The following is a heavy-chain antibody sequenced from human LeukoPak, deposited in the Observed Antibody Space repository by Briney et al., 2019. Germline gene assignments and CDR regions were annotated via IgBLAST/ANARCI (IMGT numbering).Heavy chain of an antibody. CDR2: ISGSGGST. CDR1: GFTFSSYA. V-gene: IGHV3-23*01. J-gene: IGHJ4*02. CDR3: AKDPYYDFWSGYYYFDL. Sequence: GGSLRLSCAACGFTFSSYAMSWVRQAPGKGLEWVSGISGSGGSTYYADSVKGRFTISRDNSKNTLYLQMNSLRAEDTAVYYCAKDPYYDFWSGYYYFDLWGQGTLVTVSS. D-gene: IGHD3-3*01.